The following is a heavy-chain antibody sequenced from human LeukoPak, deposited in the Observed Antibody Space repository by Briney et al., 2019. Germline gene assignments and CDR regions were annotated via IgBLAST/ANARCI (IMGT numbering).Heavy chain of an antibody. CDR2: IYHGGGT. CDR1: GDSISSTHW. CDR3: ARTGLTTFGGDALDS. D-gene: IGHD3-16*01. Sequence: SETLSLTCAVSGDSISSTHWWTWVRQPPGKGLEWIGEIYHGGGTNYNPSLKSRVTISVDKSKNQFSLRLSSVTAADTAVYYCARTGLTTFGGDALDSWGQGTLVTVSS. J-gene: IGHJ4*02. V-gene: IGHV4-4*02.